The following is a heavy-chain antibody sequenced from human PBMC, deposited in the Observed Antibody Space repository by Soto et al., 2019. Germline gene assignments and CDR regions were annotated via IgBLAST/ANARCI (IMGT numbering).Heavy chain of an antibody. CDR2: IIPFLGVT. Sequence: QVQLVQSGAEVKKPGSSVKVSCKSSGGTYSHYTINWVRQAPGQGLEWMGRIIPFLGVTNYGLKFKARVTITADKATNTADMELRGLRFEDTAVYYCARDWESSVSTWSFGGFWGRGTLVTVSS. CDR1: GGTYSHYT. CDR3: ARDWESSVSTWSFGGF. J-gene: IGHJ4*02. D-gene: IGHD3-16*01. V-gene: IGHV1-69*08.